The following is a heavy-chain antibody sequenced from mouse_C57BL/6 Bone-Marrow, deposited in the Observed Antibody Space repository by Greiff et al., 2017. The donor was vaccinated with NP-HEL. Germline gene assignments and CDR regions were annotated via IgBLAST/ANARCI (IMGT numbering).Heavy chain of an antibody. J-gene: IGHJ2*01. V-gene: IGHV5-17*01. CDR2: ISSGSSTI. CDR1: GFTFSDYG. D-gene: IGHD1-1*01. Sequence: EVMLVESGGGLVKPGGSLKLSCAASGFTFSDYGMHWVRQAPEKGLEWVAYISSGSSTIYYAATVTGRFTFSRDHAKNTLFLQMTSLRSEDTAMYYCASLNYYGSSPYYFDYWGQGTTLTVSS. CDR3: ASLNYYGSSPYYFDY.